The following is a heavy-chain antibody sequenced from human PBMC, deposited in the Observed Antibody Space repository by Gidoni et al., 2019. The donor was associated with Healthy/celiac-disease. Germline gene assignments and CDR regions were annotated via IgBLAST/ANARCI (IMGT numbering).Heavy chain of an antibody. CDR1: GSTFSSYA. D-gene: IGHD3-3*01. V-gene: IGHV1-69*01. CDR2: SLPNFGTA. CDR3: AGGGVNLECFDY. J-gene: IGHJ4*02. Sequence: QVQLVQSGAEVTKPGSSVQVSCKASGSTFSSYAISWVRQAPGQGLELMGGSLPNFGTANYAQKFQGRVTITADESTSTAYMELSSLRSEDTAVYYCAGGGVNLECFDYWGQGTLVTVSS.